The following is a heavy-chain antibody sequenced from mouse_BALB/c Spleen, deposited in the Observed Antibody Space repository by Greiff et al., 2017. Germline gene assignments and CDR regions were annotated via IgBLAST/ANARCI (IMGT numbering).Heavy chain of an antibody. Sequence: VQLQQSGPELVRPGASVKMSCKASGYSFTSYWMHWVKQRPGQGLEWIGAIYPGNSDTSYNQKFKGKAKLTAVTSASTAYMELSSLTNEDSAVYYCTRELLRYAMDDWGQGTSVTVSS. J-gene: IGHJ4*01. V-gene: IGHV1-5*01. CDR2: IYPGNSDT. CDR3: TRELLRYAMDD. D-gene: IGHD1-1*01. CDR1: GYSFTSYW.